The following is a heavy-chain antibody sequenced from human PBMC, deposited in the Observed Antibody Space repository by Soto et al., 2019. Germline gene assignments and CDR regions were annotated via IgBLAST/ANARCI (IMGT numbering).Heavy chain of an antibody. D-gene: IGHD6-13*01. CDR3: AKEKAAAFDF. Sequence: GGSLRLSCPASGFTFSSYAMSWVRQAPGKGLEWVSAISGSGGSTYYADSVKGRFTISRDNSKNTLYLQMNSLRADDTDVYDCAKEKAAAFDFWGQGTMVTVSS. CDR1: GFTFSSYA. CDR2: ISGSGGST. V-gene: IGHV3-23*01. J-gene: IGHJ3*01.